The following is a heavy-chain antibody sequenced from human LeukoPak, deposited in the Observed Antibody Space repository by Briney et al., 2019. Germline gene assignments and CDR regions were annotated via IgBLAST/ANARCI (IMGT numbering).Heavy chain of an antibody. CDR2: ISYDGSNK. CDR3: AKATMTNAFDI. D-gene: IGHD3-22*01. Sequence: GSLRLSCAASGFTFSSYGMHWVRQAPGKGLEWVAVISYDGSNKYYADSVKGRFTISRDNSKNTLYLQMNSLRAEDTAVYYCAKATMTNAFDIWGQGTMVTVSS. J-gene: IGHJ3*02. CDR1: GFTFSSYG. V-gene: IGHV3-30*18.